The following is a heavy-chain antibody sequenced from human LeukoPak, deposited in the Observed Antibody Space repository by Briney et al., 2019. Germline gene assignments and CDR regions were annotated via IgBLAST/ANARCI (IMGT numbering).Heavy chain of an antibody. V-gene: IGHV3-30*03. CDR3: ATDGDYDWNYRSGFDS. CDR1: GFTFSSYG. Sequence: GGSLRLSCAASGFTFSSYGMHWVRQAPGKGLEWVAVISYDGSNKYYADSVKGRFTISRDNSKNSLYLQMNSLRVEDTAVYYCATDGDYDWNYRSGFDSWGQGTLVTVSS. D-gene: IGHD1-7*01. CDR2: ISYDGSNK. J-gene: IGHJ4*02.